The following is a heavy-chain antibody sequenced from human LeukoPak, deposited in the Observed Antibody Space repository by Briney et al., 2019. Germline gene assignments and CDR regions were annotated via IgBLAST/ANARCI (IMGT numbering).Heavy chain of an antibody. D-gene: IGHD2-15*01. Sequence: PGGSLRPSCAASGXTLSGNWMHWVRQAPGKGLVWVSRINSDGSSTSYADSVKGRFTISRDNAKNTLYLQMNSLRAEDTAVYYCARRDNYDYWGQGTLVTVSS. J-gene: IGHJ4*02. V-gene: IGHV3-74*01. CDR3: ARRDNYDY. CDR2: INSDGSST. CDR1: GXTLSGNW.